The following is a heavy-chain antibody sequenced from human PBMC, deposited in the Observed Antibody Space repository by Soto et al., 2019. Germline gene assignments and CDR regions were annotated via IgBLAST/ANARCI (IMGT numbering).Heavy chain of an antibody. D-gene: IGHD2-15*01. CDR3: ARGKDPPGGPFSFDY. J-gene: IGHJ4*02. Sequence: PGGSLRLSCAASGFTFSSYGMHWVRQAPGKGLEWVAVIWYDGSNKYYADSVKGRFTISRDNSKNTLYLQMNSLRAEDTAVYYCARGKDPPGGPFSFDYWGQGTLVTVSS. V-gene: IGHV3-33*01. CDR2: IWYDGSNK. CDR1: GFTFSSYG.